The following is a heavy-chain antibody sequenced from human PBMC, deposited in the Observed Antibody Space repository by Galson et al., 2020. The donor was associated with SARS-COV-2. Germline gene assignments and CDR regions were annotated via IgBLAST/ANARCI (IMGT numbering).Heavy chain of an antibody. CDR3: AITGNLVRGPGGYVDF. CDR2: IYPEDSDT. V-gene: IGHV5-51*01. CDR1: GYTFTNYW. D-gene: IGHD3-10*01. Sequence: GESLKIYCKGSGYTFTNYWIAWVRQMPGKGLEWMGIIYPEDSDTRYSPSFEGQVTISADKSISTAYLQWSSLKASDTAMYYCAITGNLVRGPGGYVDFWGRGSLVTVAS. J-gene: IGHJ2*01.